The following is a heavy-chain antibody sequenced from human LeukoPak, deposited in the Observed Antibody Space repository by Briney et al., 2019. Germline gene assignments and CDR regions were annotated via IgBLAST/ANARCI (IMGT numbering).Heavy chain of an antibody. CDR3: AKDRPLYSSEAFDI. J-gene: IGHJ3*02. CDR2: ISGSGGST. Sequence: GGSLRLSCAASGFIFSSYSMSWVRQAPGKGLEWVPAISGSGGSTYYADSVKGRFTISRDNSKNTLYLQMNSLRAEDTAVYYCAKDRPLYSSEAFDIWGQGTMVTVSS. D-gene: IGHD6-25*01. CDR1: GFIFSSYS. V-gene: IGHV3-23*01.